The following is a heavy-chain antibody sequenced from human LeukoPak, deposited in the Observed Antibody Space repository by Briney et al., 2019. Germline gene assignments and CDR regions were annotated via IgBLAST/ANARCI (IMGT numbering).Heavy chain of an antibody. Sequence: PSETLSLTCTVSSGSINTYYWSWIRQPPGKGLEWIGYIYYRGISNYNPSLKSRVTMSLDTSRNQFSLTLTSVTAADTAVYYCASGGGVFWFDPWGQGTLVTVSS. V-gene: IGHV4-59*08. J-gene: IGHJ5*02. CDR3: ASGGGVFWFDP. CDR1: SGSINTYY. D-gene: IGHD3-16*01. CDR2: IYYRGIS.